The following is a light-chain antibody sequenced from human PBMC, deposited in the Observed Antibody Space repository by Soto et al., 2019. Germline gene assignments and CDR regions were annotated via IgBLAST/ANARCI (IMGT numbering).Light chain of an antibody. CDR2: DDS. J-gene: IGLJ1*01. CDR3: QVWDSSSNYYV. V-gene: IGLV3-21*02. Sequence: SYELTQPPSVSVAPGQTARISWGGHSLGSKSVHWYQQKPGQAPALVVYDDSDRPSEIPERLAGSKFGDTATLTISRVEVGDEADVYCQVWDSSSNYYVFGTGTKVTVL. CDR1: SLGSKS.